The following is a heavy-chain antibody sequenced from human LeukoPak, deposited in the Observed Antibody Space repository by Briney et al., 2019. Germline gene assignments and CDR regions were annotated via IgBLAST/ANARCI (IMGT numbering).Heavy chain of an antibody. CDR3: ARIVLLWFGESYHMDV. CDR1: GYSTSSGYY. V-gene: IGHV4-38-2*01. CDR2: IYHSGST. Sequence: SETLSLTCAVSGYSTSSGYYWGWIRQPPGKGLEWIGSIYHSGSTHYNPSLKSRVTISVGTSKNQFSLKLSSVTAADTAVYYCARIVLLWFGESYHMDVWGKGTTVTVSS. J-gene: IGHJ6*03. D-gene: IGHD3-10*01.